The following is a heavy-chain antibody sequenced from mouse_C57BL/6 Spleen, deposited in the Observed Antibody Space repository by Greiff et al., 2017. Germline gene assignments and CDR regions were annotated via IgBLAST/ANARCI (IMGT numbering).Heavy chain of an antibody. Sequence: VKLMESGPGLVAPSQSLSITCTVSGFSLTSYGVDWVRQSPGKGLEWLGVIWGVGSTNYNSALKSRLSISKDNSKSQVFLKMNSLQTDDTAMYYCARETPHYYGSSYAMDYWGQGTSVTVSS. D-gene: IGHD1-1*01. J-gene: IGHJ4*01. CDR1: GFSLTSYG. CDR3: ARETPHYYGSSYAMDY. CDR2: IWGVGST. V-gene: IGHV2-6*01.